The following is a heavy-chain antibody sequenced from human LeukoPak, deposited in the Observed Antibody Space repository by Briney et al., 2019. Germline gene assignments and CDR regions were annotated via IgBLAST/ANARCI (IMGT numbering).Heavy chain of an antibody. CDR2: INWNGGST. V-gene: IGHV3-20*01. D-gene: IGHD5-18*01. CDR1: GFTFSSHA. J-gene: IGHJ3*02. Sequence: PGGSLRLSCAASGFTFSSHAMNWVRQAPGKGLEWVSGINWNGGSTGYADSVKGRFTISRDNAKNSLYLQMNSLRAEDTALYHCARDRIPDIWGQGTMVTVSS. CDR3: ARDRIPDI.